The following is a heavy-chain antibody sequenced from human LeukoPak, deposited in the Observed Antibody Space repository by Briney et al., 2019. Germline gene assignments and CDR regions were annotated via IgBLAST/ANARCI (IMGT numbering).Heavy chain of an antibody. D-gene: IGHD1-1*01. J-gene: IGHJ4*02. CDR3: ASNIPTPTTSPPLGY. CDR1: GGSTDSYYY. Sequence: SETLSLTCTVSGGSTDSYYYWSWIRQPPGKGLEWIGYIDYSGRTKYDPSLQSRVTISVDTSKTQFSLRLGSVTAADTAVYFRASNIPTPTTSPPLGYWGQGTLVTVSS. V-gene: IGHV4-59*08. CDR2: IDYSGRT.